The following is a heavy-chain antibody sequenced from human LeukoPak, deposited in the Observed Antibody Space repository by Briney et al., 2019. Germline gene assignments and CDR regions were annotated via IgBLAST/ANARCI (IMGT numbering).Heavy chain of an antibody. V-gene: IGHV1-18*01. CDR1: GYTFTSYG. CDR2: ISAYNGNT. CDR3: ARSSSGGLPALHPN. D-gene: IGHD6-13*01. Sequence: ASVKVSCKASGYTFTSYGISWVRQAPGQGLEWMGWISAYNGNTNYAQKVQGRVTMTTDTSTSTAYMELRSLRSDDTAVYYCARSSSGGLPALHPNWGQGTLVTVSS. J-gene: IGHJ4*02.